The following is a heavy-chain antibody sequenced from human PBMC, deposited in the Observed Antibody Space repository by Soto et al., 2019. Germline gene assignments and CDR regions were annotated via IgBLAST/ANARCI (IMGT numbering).Heavy chain of an antibody. CDR2: INAGNGNT. CDR3: ARGTLDTAMVTMDY. D-gene: IGHD5-18*01. CDR1: GYTFTIYA. V-gene: IGHV1-3*01. J-gene: IGHJ4*02. Sequence: ASVKVSCKASGYTFTIYAMHWVLQAPGQRLEWMGWINAGNGNTKYSQKFQGRVTITRDTSASTAYMELSSLRSEDTAVYYCARGTLDTAMVTMDYWSQGTLVTVSS.